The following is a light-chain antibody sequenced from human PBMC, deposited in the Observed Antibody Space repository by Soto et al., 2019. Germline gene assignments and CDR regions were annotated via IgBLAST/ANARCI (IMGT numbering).Light chain of an antibody. CDR1: QDIRND. Sequence: IQVTQAPSSLSASGGDRVTITCRTSQDIRNDLGWYQQKPGKAPKLVIYGVFNLQSGVPSRFSGSGSDTEFTLTISSLQPEDFATYYCQQLNNYPLTFGGGTKVDI. J-gene: IGKJ4*01. CDR2: GVF. CDR3: QQLNNYPLT. V-gene: IGKV1-17*01.